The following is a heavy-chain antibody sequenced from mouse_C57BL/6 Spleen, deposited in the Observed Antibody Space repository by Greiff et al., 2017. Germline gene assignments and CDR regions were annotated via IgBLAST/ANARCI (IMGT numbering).Heavy chain of an antibody. CDR3: ARGLSNYATPFAY. V-gene: IGHV1-61*01. Sequence: QVQLQQPGAELVRPGSSVKLSCKASGYTFTSYWMDWVKQRPGQGLEWIGNIYPSDSETHYNQKFKDKATLTVDKSSSTAYMQLSSLTSEDSAVYYCARGLSNYATPFAYWGQGTLVTVSA. CDR2: IYPSDSET. J-gene: IGHJ3*01. D-gene: IGHD2-5*01. CDR1: GYTFTSYW.